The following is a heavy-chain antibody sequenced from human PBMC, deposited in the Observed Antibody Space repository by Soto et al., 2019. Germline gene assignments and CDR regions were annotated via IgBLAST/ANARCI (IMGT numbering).Heavy chain of an antibody. V-gene: IGHV4-31*03. CDR2: IYFSGST. CDR3: ARDRGWPITRVNDC. Sequence: SETLSLTCTVSGGSISSGGYYWSWIRQHPGKGLEWIGYIYFSGSTYYNPSLKSRVTISLDKAKNQFSLKLSSVTAADTAVYYCARDRGWPITRVNDCWGQGTLVTVSS. D-gene: IGHD3-3*01. CDR1: GGSISSGGYY. J-gene: IGHJ4*02.